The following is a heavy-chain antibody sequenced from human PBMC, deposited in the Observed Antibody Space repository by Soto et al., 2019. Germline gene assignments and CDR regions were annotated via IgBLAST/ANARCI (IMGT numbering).Heavy chain of an antibody. Sequence: SGPTLVNPTQTLTLACTFSGSSLSTSGVGVGWIRQPPGKALEWLGIIYWDDDERYSPSLKSRVTITKDTFKNQLVLTVTNMDPVDTATYYCAHLPWKQLWPRAPVVYWGQGTPVTVSS. V-gene: IGHV2-5*02. J-gene: IGHJ4*02. CDR3: AHLPWKQLWPRAPVVY. D-gene: IGHD5-18*01. CDR1: GSSLSTSGVG. CDR2: IYWDDDE.